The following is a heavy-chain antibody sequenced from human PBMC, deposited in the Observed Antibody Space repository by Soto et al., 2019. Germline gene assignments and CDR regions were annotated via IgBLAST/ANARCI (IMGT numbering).Heavy chain of an antibody. Sequence: QVQLVESGGGVVQPGRSLRLSCAASGLTFSTYGMHWVRQSPGKGLEWVAFIWYDGINKKYADSVKGRFTISRDNSKNILFLEMNSLRFEGTAVYHCARDPIHGSGLFDAWGQGTLVTVSS. V-gene: IGHV3-33*01. J-gene: IGHJ5*02. CDR1: GLTFSTYG. D-gene: IGHD3-10*01. CDR2: IWYDGINK. CDR3: ARDPIHGSGLFDA.